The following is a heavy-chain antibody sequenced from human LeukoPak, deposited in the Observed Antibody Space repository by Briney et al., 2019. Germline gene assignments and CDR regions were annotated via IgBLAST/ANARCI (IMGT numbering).Heavy chain of an antibody. CDR3: ARSSSGWAYFDY. CDR1: GGSFSGYY. D-gene: IGHD6-19*01. Sequence: SETLSLTCAVYGGSFSGYYWSWIRQPPGRGLEWIGEINHSGSTNYNPSLKSRVTISVDKSKNQFSLKLSSVTAADTAVYYCARSSSGWAYFDYWGQGTLVTVSS. J-gene: IGHJ4*02. CDR2: INHSGST. V-gene: IGHV4-34*01.